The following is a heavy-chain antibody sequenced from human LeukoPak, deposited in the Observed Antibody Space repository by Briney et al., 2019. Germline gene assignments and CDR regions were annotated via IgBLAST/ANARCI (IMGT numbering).Heavy chain of an antibody. CDR1: GYTFTSYA. CDR2: INAGNGNT. Sequence: ASVKVSCKASGYTFTSYAMHWVRQAPGQRLEWMGWINAGNGNTKYSQKFQGRVTITRDTSASTAYMELSRLRSDDTAVYYCARGGGYSSGWYSSGYYYYMDVWGKGTTVTVSS. V-gene: IGHV1-3*01. D-gene: IGHD6-19*01. J-gene: IGHJ6*03. CDR3: ARGGGYSSGWYSSGYYYYMDV.